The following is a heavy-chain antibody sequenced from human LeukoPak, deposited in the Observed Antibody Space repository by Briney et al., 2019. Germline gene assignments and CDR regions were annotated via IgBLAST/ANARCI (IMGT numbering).Heavy chain of an antibody. J-gene: IGHJ3*02. CDR3: ARAGQWLHHDAFDI. V-gene: IGHV3-23*01. CDR2: ISGDAGRT. D-gene: IGHD6-19*01. CDR1: GFTFSSYG. Sequence: GGTLRLSCAASGFTFSSYGMNWVRQAPGKGLEWVSGISGDAGRTYYADSVKGRFTIYRDNSKNTLYLQMNSLRAEDTALYYCARAGQWLHHDAFDIWGQGTMVTVSS.